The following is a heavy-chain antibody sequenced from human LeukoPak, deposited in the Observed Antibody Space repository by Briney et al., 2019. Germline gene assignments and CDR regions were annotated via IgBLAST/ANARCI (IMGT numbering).Heavy chain of an antibody. J-gene: IGHJ4*02. CDR3: ARGGYSYGTDY. V-gene: IGHV3-74*01. CDR2: ISPTGSTT. CDR1: GFSFSGHW. Sequence: GGSLRLSCAASGFSFSGHWMHWARQLPGKGLVWVSRISPTGSTTSYADSVKGRFTISRDNAKNTLYLQMNSLRAEDTAVYYCARGGYSYGTDYWGQGTLVTVSS. D-gene: IGHD5-18*01.